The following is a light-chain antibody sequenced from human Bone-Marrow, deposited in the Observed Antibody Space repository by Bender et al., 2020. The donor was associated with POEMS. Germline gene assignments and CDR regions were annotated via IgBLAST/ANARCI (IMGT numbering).Light chain of an antibody. Sequence: QSVLTQPPSASAPPGQRVTISCSGTTPNVGNNHVCWYHQVPGTAPNLLIFMNSQRPSGVPDRFSGSKSGTSAALCISGIRSEDEGQYCCAAWDDSLRDPVFGGGTRLTFL. J-gene: IGLJ2*01. CDR2: MNS. CDR1: TPNVGNNH. CDR3: AAWDDSLRDPV. V-gene: IGLV1-47*01.